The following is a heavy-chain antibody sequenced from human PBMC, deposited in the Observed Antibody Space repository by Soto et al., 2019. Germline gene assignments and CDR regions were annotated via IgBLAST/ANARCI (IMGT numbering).Heavy chain of an antibody. CDR2: INTNTGNP. D-gene: IGHD1-26*01. J-gene: IGHJ4*02. Sequence: ASVKVSCKASGYTFTSYAMNWVRQAPGQGLEWMGWINTNTGNPTYAQGFTGRFVFSLDTSVSTAYLQICSLKAEDTAVYYCAREGGWELLEQSYVWGKGTLVTVAS. CDR1: GYTFTSYA. V-gene: IGHV7-4-1*01. CDR3: AREGGWELLEQSYV.